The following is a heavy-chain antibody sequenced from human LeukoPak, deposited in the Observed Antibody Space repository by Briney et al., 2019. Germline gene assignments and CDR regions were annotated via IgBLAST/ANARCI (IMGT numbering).Heavy chain of an antibody. Sequence: ASVKVSCKASGYTFTSYGISWVRQAPGHGLEWMGWISAYNGNTNYAQKLQGRVTMTTDTSTSTAYMELRSLRSDDTAVYYCARLSDSSGWGYFDYWGQGTLVTVSS. CDR3: ARLSDSSGWGYFDY. D-gene: IGHD6-19*01. CDR2: ISAYNGNT. CDR1: GYTFTSYG. V-gene: IGHV1-18*04. J-gene: IGHJ4*02.